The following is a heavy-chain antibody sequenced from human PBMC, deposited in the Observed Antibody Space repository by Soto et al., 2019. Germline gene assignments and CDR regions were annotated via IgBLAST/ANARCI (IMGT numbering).Heavy chain of an antibody. CDR2: IYWDDDK. Sequence: QITLKESGLTLVKPTQTLTLICSFSGFSLSTVGVGVGWIRQPPGKALEWLALIYWDDDKRYSPSLRSRLTITKDTPNTQVVLTLTHMDPVDTATYYCAHRPARGYDFDYWGQGTLVTVSS. J-gene: IGHJ4*02. D-gene: IGHD5-12*01. V-gene: IGHV2-5*02. CDR1: GFSLSTVGVG. CDR3: AHRPARGYDFDY.